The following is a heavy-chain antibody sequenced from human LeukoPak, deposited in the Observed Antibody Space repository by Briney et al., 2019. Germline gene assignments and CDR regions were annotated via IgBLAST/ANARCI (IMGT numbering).Heavy chain of an antibody. D-gene: IGHD1-26*01. Sequence: PGGSLRLSCAASGFTFDDYGMSWVRHAPGKGLEWVSGINWNGGSTGYADSMKGRFTISRDNAKNSLYLQMNSVRAEDTALYYCARDLESRGSYSVDYWGQGTLVTVSS. CDR1: GFTFDDYG. J-gene: IGHJ4*02. CDR2: INWNGGST. V-gene: IGHV3-20*04. CDR3: ARDLESRGSYSVDY.